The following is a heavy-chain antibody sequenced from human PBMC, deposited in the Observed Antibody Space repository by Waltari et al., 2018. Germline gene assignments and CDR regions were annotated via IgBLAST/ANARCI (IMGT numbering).Heavy chain of an antibody. CDR3: ARLDCGGSCYKGDY. CDR2: IIPILGIA. CDR1: GGTFSSYA. J-gene: IGHJ4*02. Sequence: QVQLVQSGAEVKKPGSSVKVSCKASGGTFSSYAISWVRQAPGQGLEWMGRIIPILGIANYAQKFQGRVTITADKSTSTAYMELSSLRSEDTAVYYCARLDCGGSCYKGDYWGQGTLVTVSS. V-gene: IGHV1-69*04. D-gene: IGHD2-15*01.